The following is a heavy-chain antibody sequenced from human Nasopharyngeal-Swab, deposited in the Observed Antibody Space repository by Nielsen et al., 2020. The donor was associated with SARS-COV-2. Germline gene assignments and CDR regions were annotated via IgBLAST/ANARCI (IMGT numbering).Heavy chain of an antibody. CDR3: ASLLWFGELPSDYYYYGMDV. CDR2: IKQDGSDK. D-gene: IGHD3-10*01. CDR1: GLTFTNSW. Sequence: GGSLRLSCAASGLTFTNSWMSWVRQAPGKGLEWVANIKQDGSDKYYVDSVKGRFTISRDNAKNSLYLQMNSLRAEDTAVYYCASLLWFGELPSDYYYYGMDVWGQGTTVTVSS. J-gene: IGHJ6*02. V-gene: IGHV3-7*01.